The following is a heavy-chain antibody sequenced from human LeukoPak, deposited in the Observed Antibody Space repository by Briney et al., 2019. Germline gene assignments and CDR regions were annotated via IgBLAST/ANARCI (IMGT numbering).Heavy chain of an antibody. V-gene: IGHV3-23*01. CDR1: GFTFSSYA. Sequence: GGFLRRSCTASGFTFSSYAMTWVRQAPGKGLEWFSAISGGANSTYYADSVKSRFTISRDNSKNTLYLQMNSLRAEDTGIYFCARVRYCSTASCYWLDGLDIWGQGTMVTVSS. CDR3: ARVRYCSTASCYWLDGLDI. D-gene: IGHD2-2*01. J-gene: IGHJ3*02. CDR2: ISGGANST.